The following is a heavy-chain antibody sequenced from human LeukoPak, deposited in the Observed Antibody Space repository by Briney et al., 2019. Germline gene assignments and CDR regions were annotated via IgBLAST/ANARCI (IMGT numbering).Heavy chain of an antibody. CDR3: AKTRIAVAGPYYFDY. CDR1: GFTFSSCA. J-gene: IGHJ4*02. CDR2: ISGSGGST. V-gene: IGHV3-23*01. Sequence: GGSLRLSCAASGFTFSSCAMSWVRQAPGKGLEWVSAISGSGGSTYYADSVKGRFTISRDNSKNTLYLQMNSLRAEDTAVYYCAKTRIAVAGPYYFDYWGQGTLVTVSS. D-gene: IGHD6-19*01.